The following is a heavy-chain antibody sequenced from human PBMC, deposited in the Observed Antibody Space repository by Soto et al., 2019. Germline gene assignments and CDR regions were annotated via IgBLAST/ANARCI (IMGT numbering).Heavy chain of an antibody. CDR1: GDSVTSGDYY. V-gene: IGHV4-61*08. D-gene: IGHD5-18*01. Sequence: SETLSLTCTVSGDSVTSGDYYWSWIRQPPGKGLGWVGYSYYSGNTDYSPSTKSRVTMSLDRSNNQFSLTMSAVTRADTAVYYFPSIPVATAMIYWFAPWGPGILVTVS. CDR3: PSIPVATAMIYWFAP. J-gene: IGHJ5*01. CDR2: SYYSGNT.